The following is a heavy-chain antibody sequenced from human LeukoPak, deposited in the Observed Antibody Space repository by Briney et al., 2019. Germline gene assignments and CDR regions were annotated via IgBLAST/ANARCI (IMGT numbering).Heavy chain of an antibody. CDR3: VRGGGPSYKYNAFDI. CDR2: ITNSGSTT. V-gene: IGHV3-48*03. J-gene: IGHJ3*02. CDR1: GLSSSIFE. Sequence: PGGSLRLSCIVSGLSSSIFEMNWVRQAPGKGLEWVSYITNSGSTTDCADSVKGHFTISRDNAKNSLYLQMSSLRAEDTAVYYCVRGGGPSYKYNAFDIWGQGTMVTVSS. D-gene: IGHD1-1*01.